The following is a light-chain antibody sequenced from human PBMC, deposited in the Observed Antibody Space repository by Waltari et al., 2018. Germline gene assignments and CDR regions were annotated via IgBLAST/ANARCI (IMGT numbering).Light chain of an antibody. J-gene: IGLJ3*02. CDR3: LVYMGSGIWV. CDR1: SGSVASTSY. V-gene: IGLV8-61*01. Sequence: QTVVTQEPSLSVSPGGTVTLTCVLSSGSVASTSYVSWYQKRPGQTPRPLVYKTNIRSSGVPDRFSGSSLGNKAALIITGAQADDECDYYCLVYMGSGIWVFGGGTKLTVL. CDR2: KTN.